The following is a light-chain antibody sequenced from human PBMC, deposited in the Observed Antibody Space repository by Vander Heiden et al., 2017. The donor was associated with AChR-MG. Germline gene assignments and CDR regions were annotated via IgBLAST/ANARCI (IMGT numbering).Light chain of an antibody. V-gene: IGLV1-40*01. CDR2: GNS. Sequence: QSVMTQPPSVSGAPGQRVTISCTRSSSHIGAGNEVHWYQQLPGTATKLLIYGNSTRPSGIPDRFSGTRSGTSAALAITGLQAEDEANYYCQSYDSSLSGSVFGGGTKLTVL. CDR3: QSYDSSLSGSV. CDR1: SSHIGAGNE. J-gene: IGLJ2*01.